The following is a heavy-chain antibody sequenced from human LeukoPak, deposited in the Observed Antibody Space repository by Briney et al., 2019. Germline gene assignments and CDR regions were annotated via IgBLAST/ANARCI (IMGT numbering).Heavy chain of an antibody. Sequence: ASVKVSCKASGHTFTSYDINWVRQATGQGLEWMGWMNPNSGNTGYAQKFQGRVTMTRNTSISTAYMELSSLRSEDTAVYYCAVGFSGMVRGVIGYWGQGTLVTVSS. D-gene: IGHD3-10*01. J-gene: IGHJ4*02. CDR2: MNPNSGNT. V-gene: IGHV1-8*01. CDR1: GHTFTSYD. CDR3: AVGFSGMVRGVIGY.